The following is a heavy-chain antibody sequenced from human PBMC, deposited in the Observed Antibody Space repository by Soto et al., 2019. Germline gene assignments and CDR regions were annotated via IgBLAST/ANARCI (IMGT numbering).Heavy chain of an antibody. CDR1: GFTFSNAW. D-gene: IGHD4-17*01. CDR2: IKSKTDGGTT. Sequence: EVQLVESGGGLVKPGGSLRLSCAASGFTFSNAWMSWVRQAPGKGLEWVGRIKSKTDGGTTDYAAPVKGRFTISRDDSKNTLYLQMNSLKTEDTAVYYCTTAGEDYADYYCYYMDVWGKGTTVTVSS. CDR3: TTAGEDYADYYCYYMDV. J-gene: IGHJ6*03. V-gene: IGHV3-15*01.